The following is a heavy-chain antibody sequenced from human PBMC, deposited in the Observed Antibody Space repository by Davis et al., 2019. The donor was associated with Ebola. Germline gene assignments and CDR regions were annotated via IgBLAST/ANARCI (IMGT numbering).Heavy chain of an antibody. CDR3: AKGVVSVYGAFDI. Sequence: GESLKISCAASGFTFSSYAMSWVRQAPGKVLEWVSGISESGGRTYYADSVKGRFTISRDNSKNTLHLQMNSLRAEDTAIYYCAKGVVSVYGAFDIWGQGTVVTVSS. V-gene: IGHV3-23*01. CDR2: ISESGGRT. D-gene: IGHD2-21*02. CDR1: GFTFSSYA. J-gene: IGHJ3*02.